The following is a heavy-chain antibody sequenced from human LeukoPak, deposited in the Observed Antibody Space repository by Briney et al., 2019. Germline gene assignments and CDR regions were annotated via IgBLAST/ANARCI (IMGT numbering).Heavy chain of an antibody. CDR2: ISYDGSNK. CDR3: AKEAAAGYY. J-gene: IGHJ4*02. Sequence: SCKASGYTFTSYYMHWVRQAPGKGLEWVAVISYDGSNKYYADSVKGRFTISRDNSKNTLYLQMNSLRAEDTAVYYCAKEAAAGYYWGQGTLVTVSS. V-gene: IGHV3-30*18. CDR1: GYTFTSYY. D-gene: IGHD6-13*01.